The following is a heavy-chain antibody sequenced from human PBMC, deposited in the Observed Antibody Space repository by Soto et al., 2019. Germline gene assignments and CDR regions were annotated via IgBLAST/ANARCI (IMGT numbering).Heavy chain of an antibody. CDR3: AGPYGELVQYTVIPNN. V-gene: IGHV1-69*13. J-gene: IGHJ4*02. CDR2: IIPIFNTP. CDR1: GGTFRSYT. Sequence: SVKVSCKASGGTFRSYTFAWVRQAPGQGLEWMGGIIPIFNTPIYAQKFQGRVTISADESKATVYMELNSLTSEDTAVYYCAGPYGELVQYTVIPNNWGQGTLVTVSS. D-gene: IGHD3-10*01.